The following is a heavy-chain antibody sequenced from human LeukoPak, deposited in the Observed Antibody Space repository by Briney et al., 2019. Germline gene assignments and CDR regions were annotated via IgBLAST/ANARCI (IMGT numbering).Heavy chain of an antibody. D-gene: IGHD2-21*02. CDR3: ARGSYCGGDCSNRGHPLHY. CDR2: MNPNSGNT. J-gene: IGHJ4*02. V-gene: IGHV1-8*02. Sequence: GASVKVSCKASGYTFTSYGISWVRQAPGQGLEWMGWMNPNSGNTGYAQKFQGRVTMTRNTSISTAYMELSSLRSEDTAVYYCARGSYCGGDCSNRGHPLHYWGQATLVTASS. CDR1: GYTFTSYG.